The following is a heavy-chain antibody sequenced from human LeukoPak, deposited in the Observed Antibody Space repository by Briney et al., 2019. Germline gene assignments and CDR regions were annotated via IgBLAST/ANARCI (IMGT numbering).Heavy chain of an antibody. D-gene: IGHD5-24*01. CDR1: GYTFTGYY. V-gene: IGHV1-2*02. CDR3: ARVSHVEMDTTVYGY. CDR2: FNPNSGGT. J-gene: IGHJ4*02. Sequence: ASVKVSRKASGYTFTGYYMHWVRQAPGQGLEWMGWFNPNSGGTNYAQKFQGRVTMTRDTSISTAYMELSRLRSDDTAVYYCARVSHVEMDTTVYGYWGQGTLVTVSS.